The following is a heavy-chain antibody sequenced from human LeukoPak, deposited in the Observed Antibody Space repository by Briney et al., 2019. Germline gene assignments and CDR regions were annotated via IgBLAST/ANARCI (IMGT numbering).Heavy chain of an antibody. J-gene: IGHJ4*02. CDR2: IRYDGSNK. D-gene: IGHD6-19*01. Sequence: PGGSLRLSCAASGFTFSRYGMHWVRQAPGKGLEWVAFIRYDGSNKYYADSVKGRFTISRDNSKNTLYLQMNSLRAEDTAVYYCAKDAATPIAVASFFDYWGQGALVTVSS. CDR3: AKDAATPIAVASFFDY. V-gene: IGHV3-30*02. CDR1: GFTFSRYG.